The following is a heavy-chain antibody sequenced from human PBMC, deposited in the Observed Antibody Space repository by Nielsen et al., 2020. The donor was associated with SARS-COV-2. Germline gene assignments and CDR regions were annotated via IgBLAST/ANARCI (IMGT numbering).Heavy chain of an antibody. D-gene: IGHD5-12*01. V-gene: IGHV1-8*01. CDR2: MNPNSGNT. Sequence: ASVKVSCKASGYTFTSYDINWVRQATGQGLEWMGWMNPNSGNTGYAQKFQGRVTMTKNRSTSTAYMELSSLRSEDTAVYYCARGYSGNDHYWGQGTLVTVSS. CDR1: GYTFTSYD. CDR3: ARGYSGNDHY. J-gene: IGHJ4*02.